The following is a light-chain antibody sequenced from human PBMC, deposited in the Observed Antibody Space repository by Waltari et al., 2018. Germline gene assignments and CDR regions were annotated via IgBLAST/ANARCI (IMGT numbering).Light chain of an antibody. CDR3: SSYTSSTTYV. V-gene: IGLV2-18*02. J-gene: IGLJ1*01. CDR1: SSDVGSYNR. CDR2: EVS. Sequence: QSALTQPPSVSGSPGQSVTISCTGTSSDVGSYNRVSWYQQPPGTAPKPMIYEVSNRPSWVPDRCSGSKSGNTASLTISGLQAEDEADYYCSSYTSSTTYVFGTGTKVTVL.